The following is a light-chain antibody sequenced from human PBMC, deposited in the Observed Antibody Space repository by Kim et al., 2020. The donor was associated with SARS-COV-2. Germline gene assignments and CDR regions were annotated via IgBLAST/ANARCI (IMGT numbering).Light chain of an antibody. J-gene: IGLJ3*02. CDR1: STNIGAGYD. CDR3: QSYDSSLSGSV. Sequence: RVTSSCTGGSTNIGAGYDVHWCQQLPGTAPKLLIYGNSNRPSGVRDRFSGSKSGTSASLAITGLQAEDEADYYCQSYDSSLSGSVFGGGTQLTVL. CDR2: GNS. V-gene: IGLV1-40*01.